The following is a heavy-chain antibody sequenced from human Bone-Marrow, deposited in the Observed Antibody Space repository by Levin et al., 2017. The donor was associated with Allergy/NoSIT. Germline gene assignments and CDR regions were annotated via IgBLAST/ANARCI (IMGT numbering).Heavy chain of an antibody. D-gene: IGHD2-21*02. CDR3: AREACSGGVCSRDY. Sequence: GESLKISCKASGYTFTDYYLHWVRQAPGQGLEWMGLINPGGGKTNYAQKFQGRVTMTRDTSTSTVFMELGSLISEDTAVYWCAREACSGGVCSRDYWGQGTLVTVSS. CDR1: GYTFTDYY. CDR2: INPGGGKT. V-gene: IGHV1-46*01. J-gene: IGHJ4*02.